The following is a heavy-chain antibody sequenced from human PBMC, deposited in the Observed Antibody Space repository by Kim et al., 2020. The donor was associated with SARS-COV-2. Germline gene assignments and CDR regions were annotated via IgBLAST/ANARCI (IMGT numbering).Heavy chain of an antibody. V-gene: IGHV4-31*02. CDR3: ARLTVGGVVIMDNWFDP. J-gene: IGHJ5*02. D-gene: IGHD3-3*01. Sequence: LKRRVTITVDTSKNQFSLKLSSVTAADTAVYYCARLTVGGVVIMDNWFDPWGQGTLVTVSS.